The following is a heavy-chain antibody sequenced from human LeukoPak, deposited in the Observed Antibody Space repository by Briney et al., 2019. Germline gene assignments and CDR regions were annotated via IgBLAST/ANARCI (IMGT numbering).Heavy chain of an antibody. V-gene: IGHV3-30*02. D-gene: IGHD6-19*01. CDR2: IRYDGNIK. CDR1: GFTFSTYG. Sequence: AGGSLRLSCAASGFTFSTYGMRWVRQAPGKGLEWVGFIRYDGNIKYYGDSVKGRFTFSRDKSKNTLYLQMNSLRIADTGVYYCTRDWVPVAGGAGYWGQGTLVTVSS. CDR3: TRDWVPVAGGAGY. J-gene: IGHJ4*02.